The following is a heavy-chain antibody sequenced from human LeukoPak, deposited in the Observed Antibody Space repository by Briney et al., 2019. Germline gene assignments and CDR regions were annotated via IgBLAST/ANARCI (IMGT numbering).Heavy chain of an antibody. J-gene: IGHJ4*02. V-gene: IGHV3-15*01. CDR2: IKSKTEGGTT. CDR3: CTDHGYKYGYSYN. D-gene: IGHD5-18*01. CDR1: GYNFNNAW. Sequence: GGSLRLSCAASGYNFNNAWMSWVRQAPGKGLEWVGRIKSKTEGGTTDYAEPVKGRFTISRDDSKITLYLQMNSLKTEDTGVYYCCTDHGYKYGYSYNWGQGTLVTVSS.